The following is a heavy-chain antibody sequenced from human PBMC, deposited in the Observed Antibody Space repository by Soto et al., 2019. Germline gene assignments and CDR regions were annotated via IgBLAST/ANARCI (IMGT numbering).Heavy chain of an antibody. CDR1: GGSISSYY. CDR2: IYYGGST. CDR3: ARPRNGSPGLFEY. D-gene: IGHD1-26*01. V-gene: IGHV4-59*08. J-gene: IGHJ4*02. Sequence: QLQLQESGPGLVKPSETLSLTCTVSGGSISSYYWSWIRQPPGKGLEYIGYIYYGGSTNHNPSLQSRVTMSVDTSKNQSSLKLNSVTAADTAVYYCARPRNGSPGLFEYWGQGSLVTVSS.